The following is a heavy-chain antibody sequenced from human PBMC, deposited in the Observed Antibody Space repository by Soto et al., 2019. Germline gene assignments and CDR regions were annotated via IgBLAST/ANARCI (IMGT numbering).Heavy chain of an antibody. J-gene: IGHJ6*02. CDR1: GYIFTSYW. Sequence: PGESLKSSCNGSGYIFTSYWIGWVRQMPGKGLEWMGIIYPGDSDTRYSPSFQGQVTISADKSISTAYLQWSSLKASDTAMYYCARHNFGGSGIGSYGMDVWGQGTTVTVSS. D-gene: IGHD3-10*01. CDR2: IYPGDSDT. CDR3: ARHNFGGSGIGSYGMDV. V-gene: IGHV5-51*01.